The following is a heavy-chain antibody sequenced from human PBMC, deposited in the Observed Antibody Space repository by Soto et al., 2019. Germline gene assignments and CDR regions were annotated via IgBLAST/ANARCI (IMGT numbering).Heavy chain of an antibody. D-gene: IGHD6-13*01. V-gene: IGHV3-7*01. CDR3: ARVGYSNSWSQKPHYYFDY. J-gene: IGHJ4*02. Sequence: GGSLRLSCASSGFTFSSYWMSWVRQAPGKGLEWVANIKQDGSEKYYVDSVKGRFTISRDNAKNSLYLQMNSLRAEDTAVYYCARVGYSNSWSQKPHYYFDYWGQGTLVTSPQ. CDR2: IKQDGSEK. CDR1: GFTFSSYW.